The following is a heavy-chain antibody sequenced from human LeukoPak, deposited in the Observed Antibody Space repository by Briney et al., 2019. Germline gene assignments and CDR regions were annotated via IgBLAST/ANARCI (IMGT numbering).Heavy chain of an antibody. J-gene: IGHJ5*02. CDR3: ARDTAMVTYWFDP. V-gene: IGHV1-2*02. CDR1: GYTFTGYY. CDR2: INPNSGGT. D-gene: IGHD5-18*01. Sequence: ASVKVSCKASGYTFTGYYMHWVRQAPGQGLEWMGWINPNSGGTNYAQKFQGRVTMTRDTSISTAYMELSRLRSDDSAVYYCARDTAMVTYWFDPWGQGTLVTVSS.